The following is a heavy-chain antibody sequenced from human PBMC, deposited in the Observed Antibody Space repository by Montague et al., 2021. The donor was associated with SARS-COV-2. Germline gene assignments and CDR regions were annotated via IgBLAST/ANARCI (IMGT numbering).Heavy chain of an antibody. Sequence: SETLSLTCSVYGGSFGGYHWSWIRQPPGKGLEWIGYIKQSGSTNYNPSLKSRVTISVDTSRNQFSLKLTSVTAADTAVYFCARGPVSVSMIVVVFTSASYSLDYWGQGALVTVSS. CDR3: ARGPVSVSMIVVVFTSASYSLDY. D-gene: IGHD3-22*01. CDR2: IKQSGST. CDR1: GGSFGGYH. J-gene: IGHJ4*02. V-gene: IGHV4-34*01.